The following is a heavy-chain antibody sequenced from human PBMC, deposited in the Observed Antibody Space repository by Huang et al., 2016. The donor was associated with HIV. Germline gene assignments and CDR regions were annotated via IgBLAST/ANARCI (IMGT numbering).Heavy chain of an antibody. CDR1: GGAFSDYY. CDR2: INHSGTT. CDR3: ARTLWLYGDYGYFDY. J-gene: IGHJ4*02. D-gene: IGHD4-17*01. Sequence: HVQLQQWGAGLLKPSETLSLTCAVNGGAFSDYYWTWIRQPPGKGLEWIGEINHSGTTNYTPSLKSRVTMSIDTSRRQFSLKVRSVTAADTAVYYCARTLWLYGDYGYFDYWGQGTLVTVSS. V-gene: IGHV4-34*01.